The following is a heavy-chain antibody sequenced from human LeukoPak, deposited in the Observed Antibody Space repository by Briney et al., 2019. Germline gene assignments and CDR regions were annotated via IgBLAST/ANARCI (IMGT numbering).Heavy chain of an antibody. D-gene: IGHD3-16*01. CDR1: GLTFSTYW. J-gene: IGHJ4*02. CDR3: AREARGGGALQY. V-gene: IGHV3-74*03. CDR2: INPDGSTR. Sequence: TGGSLRLSCAASGLTFSTYWMHWVRRAPGEGVVWVAGINPDGSTRPYTHSVQGRATFSRDTPENTLFLQMNTLRAEDTAVYYCAREARGGGALQYWGQGTPVTVS.